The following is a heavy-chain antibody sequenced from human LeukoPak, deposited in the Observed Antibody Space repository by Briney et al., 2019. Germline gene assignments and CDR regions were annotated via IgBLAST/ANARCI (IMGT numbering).Heavy chain of an antibody. CDR2: INHSGST. CDR3: ARRSSGTRKSVGSWYFDL. CDR1: GGSFSGYY. Sequence: SETLSLTCAVYGGSFSGYYWSWLRQPPGKGLEWIGEINHSGSTNYNPSLKSRVTISVDTSKNQFSLKLSSVTAADTAVYYCARRSSGTRKSVGSWYFDLWGRGTLVTVSS. V-gene: IGHV4-34*01. D-gene: IGHD1-14*01. J-gene: IGHJ2*01.